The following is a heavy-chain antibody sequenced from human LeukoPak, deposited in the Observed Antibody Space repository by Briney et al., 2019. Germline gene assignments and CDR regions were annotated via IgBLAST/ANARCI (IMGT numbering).Heavy chain of an antibody. CDR2: TYYRSKWYN. Sequence: SQTLSLTCAISGDSVSSNSAAWNWIRQSPSRGLEWLGRTYYRSKWYNDYAVSVKSRITINPDTSKNQFSLQLNSVTPEDTAVYYCARDRYDYIWGSYRWSGACDLGGQGTRVPVS. CDR1: GDSVSSNSAA. V-gene: IGHV6-1*01. J-gene: IGHJ3*01. CDR3: ARDRYDYIWGSYRWSGACDL. D-gene: IGHD3-16*02.